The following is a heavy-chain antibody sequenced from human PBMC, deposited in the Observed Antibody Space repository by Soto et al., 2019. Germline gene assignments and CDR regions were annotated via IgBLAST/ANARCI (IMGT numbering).Heavy chain of an antibody. CDR2: VHYSGIT. D-gene: IGHD3-16*01. V-gene: IGHV4-59*01. CDR3: ARENRLGPNWFDP. J-gene: IGHJ5*02. CDR1: GGSISTYY. Sequence: SETLSLTCTVSGGSISTYYWSWILQPPGKGLEWIGYVHYSGITKYNPSLKSRVAMSLYTSKNQFSLNLSSVTAADTAVYYCARENRLGPNWFDPWGQGTLVTVSS.